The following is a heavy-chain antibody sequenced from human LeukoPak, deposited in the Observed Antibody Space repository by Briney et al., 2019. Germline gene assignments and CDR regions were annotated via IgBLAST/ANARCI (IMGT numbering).Heavy chain of an antibody. CDR1: GYTFSSFY. J-gene: IGHJ5*02. Sequence: ASVKVSCKASGYTFSSFYMHWVRQAPGQGLEWMGIINPSSGSTSYAQKFQGRVTLTRDTSISTAYMELSSLKSDDTAVYYCARSLTLDPWGQGTLVTVSS. CDR2: INPSSGST. D-gene: IGHD3-9*01. CDR3: ARSLTLDP. V-gene: IGHV1-46*01.